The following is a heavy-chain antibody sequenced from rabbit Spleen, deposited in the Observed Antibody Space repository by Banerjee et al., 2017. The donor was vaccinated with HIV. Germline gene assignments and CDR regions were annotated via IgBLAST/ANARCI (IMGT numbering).Heavy chain of an antibody. J-gene: IGHJ6*01. CDR1: GFSFSNSYY. D-gene: IGHD8-1*01. V-gene: IGHV1S40*01. CDR2: IYGGDGYST. CDR3: ARDTGSSFSSYGMDL. Sequence: QSLEESGGDLVKPGASLTLTCTASGFSFSNSYYMCWVRQAPGKGLEWIACIYGGDGYSTAYASWAKGRFTVSKTSSTTVTLHMTGLTAADTATYFCARDTGSSFSSYGMDLWGPGTLVTVS.